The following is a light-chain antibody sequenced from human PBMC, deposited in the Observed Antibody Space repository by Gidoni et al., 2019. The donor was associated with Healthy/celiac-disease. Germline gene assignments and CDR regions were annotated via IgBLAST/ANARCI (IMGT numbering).Light chain of an antibody. J-gene: IGKJ3*01. Sequence: DIVMTQSPYSLAVSLGERATINCKSSQSVLYSSNNKNYLAWYQQKPGQPPKLLIYWASTRESGVPDRFSGSGSGTDFTLTISSLQAEDVAVYYCQQYYSTLFTFGPGTKVEIK. CDR3: QQYYSTLFT. V-gene: IGKV4-1*01. CDR1: QSVLYSSNNKNY. CDR2: WAS.